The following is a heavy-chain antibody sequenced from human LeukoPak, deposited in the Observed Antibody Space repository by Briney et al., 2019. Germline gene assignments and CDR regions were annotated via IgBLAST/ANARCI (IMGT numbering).Heavy chain of an antibody. D-gene: IGHD6-13*01. Sequence: PGGSLRLSCAASGFTFSSYEMNWVRQAPGKGLEWVSYISSSGSTIYYADSVKGRFALSRDNSKNTAYLQMNSLRAEDTAVYYCARDWSAALDYWGQGTLVTVSS. CDR2: ISSSGSTI. J-gene: IGHJ4*02. V-gene: IGHV3-48*03. CDR3: ARDWSAALDY. CDR1: GFTFSSYE.